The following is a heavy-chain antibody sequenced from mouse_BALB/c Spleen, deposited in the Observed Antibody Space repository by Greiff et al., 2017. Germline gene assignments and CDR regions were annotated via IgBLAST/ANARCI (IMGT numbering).Heavy chain of an antibody. D-gene: IGHD2-2*01. J-gene: IGHJ3*01. Sequence: EVQLQQSGAELVRSGASVKLSCTASGFNIKDYYMHWVKQRPEQGLEWIGWIDPENGDTKYDPKFQGKATITADTSSNTAYLQLSSLTSEDTAVYYCARSGDGYDKFSYWGQGTLVTVSA. V-gene: IGHV14-1*02. CDR1: GFNIKDYY. CDR3: ARSGDGYDKFSY. CDR2: IDPENGDT.